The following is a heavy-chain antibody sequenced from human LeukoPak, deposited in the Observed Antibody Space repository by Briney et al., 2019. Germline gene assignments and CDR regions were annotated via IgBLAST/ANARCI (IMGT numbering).Heavy chain of an antibody. CDR1: GFTFSSYG. CDR2: IRYDGSNK. V-gene: IGHV3-30*02. CDR3: AKDRRWNTRVFDY. D-gene: IGHD1/OR15-1a*01. Sequence: GGSLRLSCAASGFTFSSYGMHWVRQAPGKGLEWVAFIRYDGSNKYYADSVKGRFTTSRDNSKNTLYLQMNSLRAEDTAVYYCAKDRRWNTRVFDYWGQGTLVTVSS. J-gene: IGHJ4*02.